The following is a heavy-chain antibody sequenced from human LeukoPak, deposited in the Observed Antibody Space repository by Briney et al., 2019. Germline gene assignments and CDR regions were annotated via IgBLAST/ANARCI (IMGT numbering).Heavy chain of an antibody. CDR3: ARRYCSSTSCYLPYYYMDV. D-gene: IGHD2-2*01. J-gene: IGHJ6*03. V-gene: IGHV1-69*05. Sequence: SVTVSCKASGGTFSSYAISWVRQAPGQGLEGMGGINPIFGRANYAQKFQGRVTITKDESTSTAYMELSSLRSEDTAVYYCARRYCSSTSCYLPYYYMDVWGKGTTVTVSS. CDR2: INPIFGRA. CDR1: GGTFSSYA.